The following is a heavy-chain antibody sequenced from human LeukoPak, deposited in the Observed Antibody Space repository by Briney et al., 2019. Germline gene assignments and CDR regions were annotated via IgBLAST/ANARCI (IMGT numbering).Heavy chain of an antibody. Sequence: GGSLRLSCAASGFTFSSYAMSWVRQAPGKGLEWVSTISGSGGSTYYADSVKGRFTISRDNSKNTLYLQMNSLRAEDTAVYYCAKVWETMVREEGYYFDYGGQGPLVTVPS. CDR2: ISGSGGST. J-gene: IGHJ4*02. CDR3: AKVWETMVREEGYYFDY. V-gene: IGHV3-23*01. CDR1: GFTFSSYA. D-gene: IGHD3-10*01.